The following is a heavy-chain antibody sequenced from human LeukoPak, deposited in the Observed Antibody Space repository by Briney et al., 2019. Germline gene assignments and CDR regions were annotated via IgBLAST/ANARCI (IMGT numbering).Heavy chain of an antibody. V-gene: IGHV3-23*01. CDR2: VSGSGRTT. CDR3: AKGGTTGNYFDY. J-gene: IGHJ4*02. Sequence: GGSLRLSCAGSGFTLKNFGMRWIRQAPGKGLEWVSEVSGSGRTTDYADSVKGRFVISRDNSKNALYPEMNNLGVEDTANCYRAKGGTTGNYFDYWGQGTLVTVSA. CDR1: GFTLKNFG. D-gene: IGHD1-7*01.